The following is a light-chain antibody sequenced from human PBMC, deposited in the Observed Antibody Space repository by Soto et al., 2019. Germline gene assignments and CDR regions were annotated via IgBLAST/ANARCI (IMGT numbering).Light chain of an antibody. CDR3: QRLGT. CDR2: GAS. J-gene: IGKJ1*01. Sequence: EILLAHSPGTLSLSPGEIATLSCRASQSVSSSYLAWYQQKPGQAPRLLIYGASTRATGIPARFSGSGSGTEFTLTISSLQSEDFAVYYCQRLGTFGQGTKVDIK. V-gene: IGKV3-20*01. CDR1: QSVSSSY.